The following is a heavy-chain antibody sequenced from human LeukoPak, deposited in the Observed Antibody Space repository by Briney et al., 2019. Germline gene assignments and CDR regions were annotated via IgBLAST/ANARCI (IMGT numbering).Heavy chain of an antibody. J-gene: IGHJ4*02. CDR3: ARDRGYSQDY. CDR1: GFTFSSYW. CDR2: INSDGSST. Sequence: GESLRLSCAASGFTFSSYWMHWVRQAPGKGLVWVSHINSDGSSTSYADSVKGRFTISRDNAKNTLYLQMNSLRVEDTAVYYCARDRGYSQDYWGQGTLATVSS. V-gene: IGHV3-74*01. D-gene: IGHD5-18*01.